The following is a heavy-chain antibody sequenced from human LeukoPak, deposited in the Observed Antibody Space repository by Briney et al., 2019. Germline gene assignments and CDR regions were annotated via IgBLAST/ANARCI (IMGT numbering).Heavy chain of an antibody. J-gene: IGHJ3*02. D-gene: IGHD1-26*01. V-gene: IGHV3-21*01. CDR3: ARVGSGSSNAFDI. CDR1: GFTFSSYS. Sequence: PGGSLRLSCAASGFTFSSYSMNWVRQAPGKGLEGVSSISSSSSYIYYADSVKGRFTISRDNAKNSLYLQMNSLRAEDTAVYYCARVGSGSSNAFDIWGQGTMVTVSS. CDR2: ISSSSSYI.